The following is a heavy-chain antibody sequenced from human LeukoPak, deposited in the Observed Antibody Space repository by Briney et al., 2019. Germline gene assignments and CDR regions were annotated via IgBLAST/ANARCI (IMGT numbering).Heavy chain of an antibody. Sequence: SGGSLRLSCAASGFTFGGSAVHWVRQASGKGLEWVGRIRGKTDNYATVYAASVTGRFTISRDDSKNTAYLQMNSLKTEDTAVYYCTRHVPYGDFAFDYWGQGTLVTVSS. CDR3: TRHVPYGDFAFDY. J-gene: IGHJ4*02. V-gene: IGHV3-73*01. D-gene: IGHD4-17*01. CDR1: GFTFGGSA. CDR2: IRGKTDNYAT.